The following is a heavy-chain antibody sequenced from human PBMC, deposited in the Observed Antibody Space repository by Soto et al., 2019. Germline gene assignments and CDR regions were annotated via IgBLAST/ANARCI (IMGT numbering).Heavy chain of an antibody. J-gene: IGHJ3*02. CDR1: GFTFSSYE. V-gene: IGHV3-48*03. CDR2: ISSSGSTI. CDR3: ARETETYYYDRSGYYDAFDI. D-gene: IGHD3-22*01. Sequence: PGGSLRLSXAASGFTFSSYEMNWVRQAPGKGLEWVSYISSSGSTIYYADSVKGRFTISRDNAKNSLYLQMNSLRAEDTAVYYCARETETYYYDRSGYYDAFDIWGQGTMVTVS.